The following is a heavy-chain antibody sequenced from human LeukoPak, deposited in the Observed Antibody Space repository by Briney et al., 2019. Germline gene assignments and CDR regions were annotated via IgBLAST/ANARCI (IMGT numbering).Heavy chain of an antibody. CDR2: IFQSGTT. D-gene: IGHD1-26*01. CDR3: AREGSRWVDFDY. Sequence: SETLSLTCTVSGGSISGDSWSWIRQPPGKALEWIGYIFQSGTTNYNPSLKSRVTISLDTSKSQFSLKLNSVTAADTAVYYCAREGSRWVDFDYWGQGTLVTVSS. V-gene: IGHV4-59*01. J-gene: IGHJ4*02. CDR1: GGSISGDS.